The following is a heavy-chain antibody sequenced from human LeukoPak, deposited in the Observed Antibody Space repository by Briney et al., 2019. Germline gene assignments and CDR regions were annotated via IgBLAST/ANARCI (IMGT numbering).Heavy chain of an antibody. V-gene: IGHV3-23*01. J-gene: IGHJ4*02. D-gene: IGHD2-15*01. CDR2: ISGGGDNT. Sequence: GGSLRLSCAASGFTFSNYDMNWVRQAPGKGLEWVSAISGGGDNTYYADSVKGRFTVSRDNSKNTLYLQMKSLRAEDTAVYYCAKSGLNRFDYWGQGTLVTVSS. CDR1: GFTFSNYD. CDR3: AKSGLNRFDY.